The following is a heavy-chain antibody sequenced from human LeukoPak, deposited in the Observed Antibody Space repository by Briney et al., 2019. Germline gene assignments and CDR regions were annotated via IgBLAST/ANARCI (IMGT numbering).Heavy chain of an antibody. D-gene: IGHD6-13*01. CDR3: ARTQDRIAARS. CDR1: GYSFSSYW. Sequence: GEPLKISCKGSGYSFSSYWIGWVRQMPGKGLEWMGLIYPGDSDTRYSPSFQGQVTISADKSINTAYLQWSSLKASDTAIYYCARTQDRIAARSWGQGTLVTVSS. V-gene: IGHV5-51*01. J-gene: IGHJ4*02. CDR2: IYPGDSDT.